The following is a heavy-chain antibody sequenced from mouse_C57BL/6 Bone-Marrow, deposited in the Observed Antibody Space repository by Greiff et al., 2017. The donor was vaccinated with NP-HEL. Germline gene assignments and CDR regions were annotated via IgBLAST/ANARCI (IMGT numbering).Heavy chain of an antibody. CDR3: ARRGYGNYPDY. CDR2: IYPRSGNT. D-gene: IGHD2-1*01. CDR1: GYTFTSYG. Sequence: VMLVESGAELARPGASVKLSCKASGYTFTSYGISWVKQRTGQGLEWIGEIYPRSGNTYYNEKFKGKATLTADKSSSTAYMELRSLTSEDSAVYFCARRGYGNYPDYWGQGTTLTVSS. V-gene: IGHV1-81*01. J-gene: IGHJ2*01.